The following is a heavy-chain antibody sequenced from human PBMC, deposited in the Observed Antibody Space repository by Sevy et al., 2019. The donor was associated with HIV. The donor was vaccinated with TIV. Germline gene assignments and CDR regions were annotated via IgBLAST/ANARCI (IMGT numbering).Heavy chain of an antibody. V-gene: IGHV1-69*06. J-gene: IGHJ3*02. D-gene: IGHD2-15*01. Sequence: ASVKASCKASGGTFSSYAISWVRQAPGQGLEWMGGIIPIFGTANYAQKFQGRVTITADKSTSTAYMELSSLRSEDTAVYYCARVDVVVVAATPTVGAFDIWGQGTMVTVSS. CDR3: ARVDVVVVAATPTVGAFDI. CDR1: GGTFSSYA. CDR2: IIPIFGTA.